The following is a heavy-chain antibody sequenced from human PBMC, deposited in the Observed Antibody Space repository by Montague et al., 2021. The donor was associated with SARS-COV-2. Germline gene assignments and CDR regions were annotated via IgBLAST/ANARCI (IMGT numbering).Heavy chain of an antibody. CDR2: IYYSGST. Sequence: SETLSLTCTVSGGSISSYYGCWIRQPPGKGLEWIGYIYYSGSTNYNPSLKSRVTISLDTSKNQFSLNLRSVTTADTAVYYCARVAELDVFSVYYYGLDVWGQGTTVTVSS. CDR3: ARVAELDVFSVYYYGLDV. J-gene: IGHJ6*02. D-gene: IGHD5/OR15-5a*01. V-gene: IGHV4-59*01. CDR1: GGSISSYY.